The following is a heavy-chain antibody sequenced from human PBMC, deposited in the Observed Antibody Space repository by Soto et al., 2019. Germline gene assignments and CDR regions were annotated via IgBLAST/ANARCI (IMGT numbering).Heavy chain of an antibody. Sequence: PSETLSLTCAVYGGSFSGYYWSWIRQPPGKGLEWIGEINHSGSTNYNPSLKSRVTISVDTSKNQFSLKLSSVTAADTAVYYCARGGKRRRVSYSGTNFDYWGQGTLVTVSS. J-gene: IGHJ4*02. CDR2: INHSGST. V-gene: IGHV4-34*01. CDR1: GGSFSGYY. D-gene: IGHD3-16*01. CDR3: ARGGKRRRVSYSGTNFDY.